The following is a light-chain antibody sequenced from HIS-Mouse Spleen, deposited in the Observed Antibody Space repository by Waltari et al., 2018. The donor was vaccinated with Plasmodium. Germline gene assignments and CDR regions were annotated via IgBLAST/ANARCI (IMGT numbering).Light chain of an antibody. CDR1: QDICKY. V-gene: IGKV1-33*01. CDR3: QQYDNLFT. J-gene: IGKJ3*01. Sequence: DIQMTHSPSSLSASVGDIVIITCQASQDICKYLNCYQQKPGKAPKLLIYDASNLETGVPSRFSGSGSGTDFTFTISSLQPEDIATYYCQQYDNLFTFGPGTKVDIK. CDR2: DAS.